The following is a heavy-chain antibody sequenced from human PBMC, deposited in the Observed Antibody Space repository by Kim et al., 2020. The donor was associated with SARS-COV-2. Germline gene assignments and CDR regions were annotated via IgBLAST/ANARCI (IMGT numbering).Heavy chain of an antibody. J-gene: IGHJ4*02. CDR3: ASLEGEDYGSWY. CDR2: IYYSGST. Sequence: SETLSLTCTVSGGSISSSSYYWGWIRQPPGKGLEWIGSIYYSGSTYYNPSLKSRLAISVDTSKNKFSLKLSSVTAADTAVYYWASLEGEDYGSWYWGQGTLVTVSS. CDR1: GGSISSSSYY. V-gene: IGHV4-39*01. D-gene: IGHD3-10*01.